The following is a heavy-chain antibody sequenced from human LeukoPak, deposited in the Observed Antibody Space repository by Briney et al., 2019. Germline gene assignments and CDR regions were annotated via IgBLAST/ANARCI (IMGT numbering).Heavy chain of an antibody. V-gene: IGHV1-69*06. CDR2: IIPIFGTA. Sequence: ASVKVSCKASGGTFSSYAISWVRQAPGQGLEWMGGIIPIFGTANYAQKFQGRVTITADKSTSTAYMELSSLRSEDTAVYYCARTLYYDILTGRPAGAFDIWGQGTMVTVSS. D-gene: IGHD3-9*01. CDR3: ARTLYYDILTGRPAGAFDI. CDR1: GGTFSSYA. J-gene: IGHJ3*02.